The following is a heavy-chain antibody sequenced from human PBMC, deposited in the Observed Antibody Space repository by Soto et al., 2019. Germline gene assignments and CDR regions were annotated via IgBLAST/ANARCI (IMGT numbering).Heavy chain of an antibody. D-gene: IGHD3-9*01. CDR1: GFTFSSYA. CDR2: ISGSGGST. CDR3: AKGGIILTGYYLSSRGNWFDP. Sequence: EVQLLESGGGLVQPGGSLRLSCAASGFTFSSYAMSWVRQAPGKGLEWVSAISGSGGSTYYADSVKGRFTISRDNSKNTLYLQMNSLRAEDTAVYYCAKGGIILTGYYLSSRGNWFDPWGQGTLVTVSS. J-gene: IGHJ5*02. V-gene: IGHV3-23*01.